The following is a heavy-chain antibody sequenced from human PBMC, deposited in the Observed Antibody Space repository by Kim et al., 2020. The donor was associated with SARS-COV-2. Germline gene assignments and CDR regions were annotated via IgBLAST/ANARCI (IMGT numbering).Heavy chain of an antibody. Sequence: SETLSLTCTVSGGSISSGDYYWSWIRQPPGKGLEWIGYIYYSGSTYYNPSLKSRVTISVDTSKNQFSLKLSSVTAADTAVYYCARGGVVTIFGVATSAYGMDVWGQGTTVTVSS. CDR1: GGSISSGDYY. J-gene: IGHJ6*02. CDR2: IYYSGST. CDR3: ARGGVVTIFGVATSAYGMDV. V-gene: IGHV4-30-4*01. D-gene: IGHD3-3*01.